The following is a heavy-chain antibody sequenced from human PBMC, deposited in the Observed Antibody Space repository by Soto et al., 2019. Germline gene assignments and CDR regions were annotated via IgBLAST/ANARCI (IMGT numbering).Heavy chain of an antibody. CDR3: VKDLDSSGYYPDY. Sequence: EVKLVESGGGLVQPGRSLRLSCAASEFTFDDYAMHWVRQAPGKGLEWVSGISWNSGSIGYADSVKGRFTISRDNAKNSLYLQINSLRAEDTAFYYCVKDLDSSGYYPDYWGQGTLVTVSS. V-gene: IGHV3-9*01. CDR1: EFTFDDYA. J-gene: IGHJ4*02. CDR2: ISWNSGSI. D-gene: IGHD3-22*01.